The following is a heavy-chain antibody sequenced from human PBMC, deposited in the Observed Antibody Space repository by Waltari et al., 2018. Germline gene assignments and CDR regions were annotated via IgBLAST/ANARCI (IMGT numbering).Heavy chain of an antibody. CDR1: GFTFSSYG. V-gene: IGHV3-30*18. J-gene: IGHJ6*02. Sequence: VQLVESGGGLVQPGRSLRLSCAASGFTFSSYGMHWVRQAPGKGLEWVAVISYDGSNKDYADSVKGRFTISRDNSKNTLYLQMNSLRAEDTAVYYCAKDRIYYYYYGMDVWGQGTTVTVSS. CDR2: ISYDGSNK. CDR3: AKDRIYYYYYGMDV. D-gene: IGHD2-21*01.